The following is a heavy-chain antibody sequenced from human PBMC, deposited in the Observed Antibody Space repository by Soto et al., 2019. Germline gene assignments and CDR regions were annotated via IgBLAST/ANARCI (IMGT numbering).Heavy chain of an antibody. V-gene: IGHV3-30-3*01. CDR2: ISYDGSNK. D-gene: IGHD2-21*01. J-gene: IGHJ6*02. CDR3: AKDQRLVASYYYYGMDV. CDR1: GFTVSSYA. Sequence: QVQLVESGGGVVQPGRSLRLSCAASGFTVSSYAMHWVRQAPGKGLEWVAVISYDGSNKYYADAVKGRFTISRDNSNNTLYLQMNSLRAEDTAVYYCAKDQRLVASYYYYGMDVWGQGTTVTVSS.